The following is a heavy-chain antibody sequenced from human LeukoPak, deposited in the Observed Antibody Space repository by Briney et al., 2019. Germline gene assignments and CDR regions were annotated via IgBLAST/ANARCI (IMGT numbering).Heavy chain of an antibody. D-gene: IGHD2/OR15-2a*01. CDR3: ARERPGLSDAFDX. Sequence: GGSLRLSCASSGFTFSSYGMHWVRQAPGKGLEGVAFIRYDGSNKYYADSVKGRFTISRDNSKNTLYLQMNSLRAEDTAVYYCARERPGLSDAFDXWGQGTMVTVXS. CDR1: GFTFSSYG. J-gene: IGHJ3*02. CDR2: IRYDGSNK. V-gene: IGHV3-30*02.